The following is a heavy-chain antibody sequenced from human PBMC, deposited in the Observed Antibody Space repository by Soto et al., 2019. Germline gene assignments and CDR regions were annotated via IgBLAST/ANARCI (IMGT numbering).Heavy chain of an antibody. V-gene: IGHV3-30-3*01. CDR1: GFTFSSYA. D-gene: IGHD6-13*01. CDR2: ISYDGSDK. Sequence: QVQLVESGGGVVQPERSLRLSCAASGFTFSSYAMHWVRQAPGKGLEWVAFISYDGSDKYYADSVKGRFTISRDNSKNTLYLQMNSLRTEDTAVYYCARGDYSSSWYRMGYWGQGTLVTVSS. CDR3: ARGDYSSSWYRMGY. J-gene: IGHJ4*02.